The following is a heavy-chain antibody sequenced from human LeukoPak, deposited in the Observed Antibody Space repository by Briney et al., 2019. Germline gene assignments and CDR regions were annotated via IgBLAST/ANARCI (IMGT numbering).Heavy chain of an antibody. V-gene: IGHV1-69*13. J-gene: IGHJ6*02. CDR2: IIPIFGTA. Sequence: ASVKVSCKASGYTFTGYYMHWVRQAPGQGLEWMGGIIPIFGTANYAQKFQGRVTITADESTSTAYMELSSLRSEDTAVYYCARTLGYCSSTSCGGGMDVWGQGTTVTVSS. D-gene: IGHD2-2*01. CDR1: GYTFTGYY. CDR3: ARTLGYCSSTSCGGGMDV.